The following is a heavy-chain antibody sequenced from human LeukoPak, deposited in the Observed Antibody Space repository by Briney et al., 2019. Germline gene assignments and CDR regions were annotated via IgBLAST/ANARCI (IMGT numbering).Heavy chain of an antibody. V-gene: IGHV3-20*04. D-gene: IGHD2-2*01. J-gene: IGHJ4*02. CDR1: GFAFAEHG. CDR2: INWSGGST. CDR3: ARAPITSSFYFDY. Sequence: PGGSLRLSCTASGFAFAEHGMSWVRQVPGKGLEWVSGINWSGGSTGYADPLRGRFTISRDNAKNSLYLQMDSLRAEDTALYYCARAPITSSFYFDYWGQGTLVTVSS.